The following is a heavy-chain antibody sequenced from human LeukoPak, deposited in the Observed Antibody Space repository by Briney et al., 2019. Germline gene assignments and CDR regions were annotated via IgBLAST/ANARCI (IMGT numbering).Heavy chain of an antibody. Sequence: SETLSLTCTVSGGSISSYYWSWIRQPPGKGLEWIGYISYSGSTNLNPSLKSRVTISVDTSKNQFSLKLSSVTAADTAVYYCAREGTAGTNLNWFDPWGQGTLVTVSS. CDR2: ISYSGST. J-gene: IGHJ5*02. CDR3: AREGTAGTNLNWFDP. V-gene: IGHV4-59*01. CDR1: GGSISSYY. D-gene: IGHD1-1*01.